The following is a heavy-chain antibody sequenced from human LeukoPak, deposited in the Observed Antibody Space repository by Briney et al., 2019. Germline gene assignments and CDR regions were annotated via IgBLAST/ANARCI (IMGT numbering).Heavy chain of an antibody. CDR2: INSDGSST. CDR1: GFTFSSYW. J-gene: IGHJ4*02. Sequence: GGSLRLSCAASGFTFSSYWMHWVRQAPGKGLVWVSRINSDGSSTSYADSVKGRFTISGDNAKNTLYLQMNSLRAEDTAVYYCARAGITMVRGVITPDYWGQGTLVTVSS. CDR3: ARAGITMVRGVITPDY. D-gene: IGHD3-10*01. V-gene: IGHV3-74*01.